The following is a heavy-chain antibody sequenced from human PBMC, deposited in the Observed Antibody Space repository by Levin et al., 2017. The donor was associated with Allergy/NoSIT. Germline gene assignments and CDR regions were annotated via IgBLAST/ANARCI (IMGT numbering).Heavy chain of an antibody. J-gene: IGHJ2*01. Sequence: MSSETLSLTCTVSGGSISSYYWSWIRQPAGKGLEWIGRIYTSGSTNYNPSLKSRVTMSVDTSKNQFSLKLSSVTAADTAVYYCARDRLERWLQSYWYFDLWGRGTLVTVSS. V-gene: IGHV4-4*07. CDR3: ARDRLERWLQSYWYFDL. CDR1: GGSISSYY. CDR2: IYTSGST. D-gene: IGHD5-24*01.